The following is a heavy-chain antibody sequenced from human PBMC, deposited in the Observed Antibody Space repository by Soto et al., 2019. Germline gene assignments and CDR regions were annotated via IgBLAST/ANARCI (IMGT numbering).Heavy chain of an antibody. J-gene: IGHJ4*02. D-gene: IGHD3-22*01. V-gene: IGHV3-23*01. Sequence: EVQLLESGGGLVQPGGFLRLSCAASGFIFSSKSMSWVRQPPGKGLEWVSGISGSGGSTYYADSVKGRFTISRDNSKNTVFLQMNSLRAEDTAIYYCARDESSSMYYFANWGQGTLVTVSS. CDR1: GFIFSSKS. CDR3: ARDESSSMYYFAN. CDR2: ISGSGGST.